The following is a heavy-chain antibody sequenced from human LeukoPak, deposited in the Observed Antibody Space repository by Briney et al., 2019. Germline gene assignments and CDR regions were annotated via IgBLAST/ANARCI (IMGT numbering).Heavy chain of an antibody. CDR3: ARHGIWLTGPYDY. Sequence: PSGTLSLTCTVSGGSISGSSYYWGWIRQPPGKGLESIGSIYYSGSTYYNPPLKSRVSISVDTSKNQFSLKLTSVTTADTAVYHCARHGIWLTGPYDYWGQGTLVTVSS. V-gene: IGHV4-39*01. CDR1: GGSISGSSYY. J-gene: IGHJ4*02. D-gene: IGHD3-22*01. CDR2: IYYSGST.